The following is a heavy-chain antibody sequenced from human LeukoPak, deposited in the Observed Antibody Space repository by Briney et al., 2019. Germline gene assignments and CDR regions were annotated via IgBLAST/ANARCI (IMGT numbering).Heavy chain of an antibody. J-gene: IGHJ4*02. CDR2: ISYDGSNK. D-gene: IGHD3-10*01. CDR3: AKGSEFGGLPYVGIDY. V-gene: IGHV3-30*18. CDR1: GFTFSSYG. Sequence: PGGSLRLSCAASGFTFSSYGMHWVRQAPGKGLEWVAVISYDGSNKYYADSVKGRFTISRDNSKNTLYLQMNSLRAEDTAVYYCAKGSEFGGLPYVGIDYWGQGTLVTVPS.